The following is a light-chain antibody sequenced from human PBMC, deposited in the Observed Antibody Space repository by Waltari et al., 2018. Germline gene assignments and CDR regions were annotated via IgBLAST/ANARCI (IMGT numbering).Light chain of an antibody. CDR2: AFS. CDR3: CSYVGSGSSYV. Sequence: QSALTQPASVSGSPGQSITISCTGTSSAVGNYNLDSWYQQHPGKATNLMIYAFSKRPSGVSDRFSGSKSGITAALTISELQAEDEDDYNCCSYVGSGSSYVCGTGTKVTVL. V-gene: IGLV2-23*02. CDR1: SSAVGNYNL. J-gene: IGLJ1*01.